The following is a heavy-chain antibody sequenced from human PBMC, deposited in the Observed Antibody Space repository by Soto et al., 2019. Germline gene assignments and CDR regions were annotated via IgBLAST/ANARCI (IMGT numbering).Heavy chain of an antibody. J-gene: IGHJ6*02. CDR1: GGSFSGYY. V-gene: IGHV4-34*01. D-gene: IGHD4-17*01. Sequence: SETLSLTCAVYGGSFSGYYWSWIRQPPGKGLEWIGEINHSGSTNYNPSLKSRVTISVDTSNNQFSLKLSSVTAADTAVYYCARDYGDYYYYYYGMDVWGQGTTVTVSS. CDR3: ARDYGDYYYYYYGMDV. CDR2: INHSGST.